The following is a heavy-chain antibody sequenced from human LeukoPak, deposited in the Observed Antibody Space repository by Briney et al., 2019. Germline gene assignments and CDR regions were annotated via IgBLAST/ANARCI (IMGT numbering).Heavy chain of an antibody. CDR3: ARSGDYYYYYYMDV. J-gene: IGHJ6*03. CDR1: GHTFTGYY. V-gene: IGHV1-2*02. CDR2: INPNSGGT. D-gene: IGHD1-26*01. Sequence: ASVKVSCKASGHTFTGYYMHWVRQAPGQGLEWMGWINPNSGGTNYAQTFQGRVTMTRDTSITTAYMALSRLRSDDTAVYYCARSGDYYYYYYMDVWGKGTTVTVSS.